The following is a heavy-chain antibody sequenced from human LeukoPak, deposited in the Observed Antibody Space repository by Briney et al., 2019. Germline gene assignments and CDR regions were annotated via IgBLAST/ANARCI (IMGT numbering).Heavy chain of an antibody. V-gene: IGHV3-15*01. J-gene: IGHJ3*02. D-gene: IGHD1-26*01. CDR2: IKSKTDGGTS. CDR3: ATDPGEWEPI. CDR1: GLTFTNAG. Sequence: PGGSLRLSCATSGLTFTNAGMGWFRKPPGKGLDWVGRIKSKTDGGTSDYAAPVQGRFTISRDDSKNTLYLQMNSLKIEDTAVYYCATDPGEWEPIWGQGTMVTVSS.